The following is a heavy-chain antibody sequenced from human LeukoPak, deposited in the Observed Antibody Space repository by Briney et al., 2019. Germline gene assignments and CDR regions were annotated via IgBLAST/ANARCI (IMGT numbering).Heavy chain of an antibody. V-gene: IGHV4-30-4*01. CDR2: IYYSGST. CDR1: GGSISSGDYY. J-gene: IGHJ5*02. D-gene: IGHD3-22*01. Sequence: SETLSLTCTVSGGSISSGDYYWSWIRQPPGKGLEWIGYIYYSGSTYYNPSLKSRVTISVDTSKNQFSLKLSSVTAADTAVYYCARGTYYYDSTGYPFDPWGQGTLVTVSS. CDR3: ARGTYYYDSTGYPFDP.